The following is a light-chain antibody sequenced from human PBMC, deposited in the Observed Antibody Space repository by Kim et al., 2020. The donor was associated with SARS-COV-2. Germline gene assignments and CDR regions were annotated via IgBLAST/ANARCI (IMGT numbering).Light chain of an antibody. V-gene: IGLV3-19*01. J-gene: IGLJ2*01. CDR2: GKN. Sequence: ELTQDPAVSVALGQTVRITCQGDSLRSYYASWYQQKPGQAPVLVIYGKNNRPSGIPDRFSGSSSGNTASLTITGAQAEDEADYYCNSRDSSGLRVFGGGTQLTVL. CDR1: SLRSYY. CDR3: NSRDSSGLRV.